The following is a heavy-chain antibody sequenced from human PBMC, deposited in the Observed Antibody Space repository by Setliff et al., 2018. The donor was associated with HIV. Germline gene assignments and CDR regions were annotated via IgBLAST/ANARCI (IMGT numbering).Heavy chain of an antibody. CDR3: ARAGNFGDWDGFDV. D-gene: IGHD3-10*01. J-gene: IGHJ3*01. Sequence: TLSLTCAVYGGSFTAYHWSWIRQPPGRGLERIAEINHSGGTNHNPSLKSRITISVDTSKKQVSLKLTSVTAADTAIYYCARAGNFGDWDGFDVWGQGTMVTVSS. CDR1: GGSFTAYH. CDR2: INHSGGT. V-gene: IGHV4-34*01.